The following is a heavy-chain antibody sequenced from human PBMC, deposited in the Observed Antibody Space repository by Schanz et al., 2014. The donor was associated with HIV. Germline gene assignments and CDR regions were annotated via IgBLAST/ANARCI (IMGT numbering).Heavy chain of an antibody. J-gene: IGHJ4*02. CDR3: AKEGQELGGFGGYPFDY. V-gene: IGHV3-30*18. CDR1: GFTFSSYG. CDR2: ISYDGSNN. D-gene: IGHD3-16*01. Sequence: VQLLESGGGMVQPGGSLRLSCAASGFTFSSYGMHWVRQAPGKGLGWVGVISYDGSNNCYADSVKGQFTISRAISKTTLSRQMNRRRVEAAAVYLCAKEGQELGGFGGYPFDYWGQGTLVTVSS.